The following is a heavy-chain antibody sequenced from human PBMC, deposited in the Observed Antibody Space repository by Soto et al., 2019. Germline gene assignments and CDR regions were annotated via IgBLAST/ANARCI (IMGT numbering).Heavy chain of an antibody. J-gene: IGHJ6*02. V-gene: IGHV4-4*07. CDR3: ARDHWVVAANYYYYSMDV. CDR2: IYTSGST. D-gene: IGHD2-15*01. Sequence: SETLSLTCTVSGGSISSYYWSWIRQPAGKGLEWIGRIYTSGSTNYNPSLKSRVTMSVDTSKNQFSLKLSSVTAADTAVYYCARDHWVVAANYYYYSMDVWGQGTTVTVSS. CDR1: GGSISSYY.